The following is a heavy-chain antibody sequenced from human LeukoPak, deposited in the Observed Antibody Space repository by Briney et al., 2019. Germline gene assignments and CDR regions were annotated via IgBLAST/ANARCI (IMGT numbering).Heavy chain of an antibody. CDR1: GYTFTSYD. D-gene: IGHD5-24*01. Sequence: GASVKVSCKASGYTFTSYDINWVRQATGQGLEWMGWMNPNSGNTGYAQKFQGRVTMTEDTSTDTAYMELSSLRSEDTAVYYCATAAKLLWLQNTPLFDYWGQGTLVTVSS. J-gene: IGHJ4*02. CDR3: ATAAKLLWLQNTPLFDY. CDR2: MNPNSGNT. V-gene: IGHV1-8*01.